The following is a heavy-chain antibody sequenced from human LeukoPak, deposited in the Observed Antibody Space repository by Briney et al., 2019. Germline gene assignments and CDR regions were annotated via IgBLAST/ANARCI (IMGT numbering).Heavy chain of an antibody. Sequence: GESLKISCKGSGYSFTNYWIDWVRQMPGKGLEWMGIIYPGDSDTRYSPSFQGQVTISADKSISTAYLQWSSLKASDTAMYYCASDYYDSNGYVRRWGQGTLVTVSS. V-gene: IGHV5-51*01. D-gene: IGHD3-22*01. CDR1: GYSFTNYW. CDR3: ASDYYDSNGYVRR. CDR2: IYPGDSDT. J-gene: IGHJ4*02.